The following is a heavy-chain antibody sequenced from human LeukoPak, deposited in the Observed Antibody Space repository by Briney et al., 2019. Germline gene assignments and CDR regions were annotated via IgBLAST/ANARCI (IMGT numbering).Heavy chain of an antibody. V-gene: IGHV1-46*01. CDR1: GYTFTSYY. CDR2: INPSGGST. Sequence: ASVKVSCKASGYTFTSYYMHWVRQAPGQGLEWMGIINPSGGSTRYAQKFQGRVTMTWDTSTSTVYMEWSSLRSEDTAVYYCARDGDYGDYAEAFDIWGQGTMVTVSS. CDR3: ARDGDYGDYAEAFDI. D-gene: IGHD4-17*01. J-gene: IGHJ3*02.